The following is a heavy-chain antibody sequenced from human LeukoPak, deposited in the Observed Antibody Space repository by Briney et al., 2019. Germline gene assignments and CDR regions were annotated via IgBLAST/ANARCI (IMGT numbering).Heavy chain of an antibody. CDR1: GGSISSYY. D-gene: IGHD4-17*01. J-gene: IGHJ6*03. CDR2: IYTSGST. V-gene: IGHV4-4*09. Sequence: SETLSLTCTVSGGSISSYYWSWIRQPPGKGLEWIGYIYTSGSTNYNPSLKSRVTISVDTSKNQFSLKLSSVTAAATAVYYCARHVRSEVDSTAYYYYYMDVWGKGTTVTVSS. CDR3: ARHVRSEVDSTAYYYYYMDV.